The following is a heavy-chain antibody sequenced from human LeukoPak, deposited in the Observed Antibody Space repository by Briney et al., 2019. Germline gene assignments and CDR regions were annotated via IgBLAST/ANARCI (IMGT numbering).Heavy chain of an antibody. CDR2: IYHSGST. CDR3: ARRTSSGGYSYGRGYYFDY. J-gene: IGHJ4*02. Sequence: PSETLSLTCTVSGYSISSGYYWGWIRQPPGKGLEWIGSIYHSGSTYYNPSLKSRVTISVDTSKNQFSLKLSSVTAADTAVYYCARRTSSGGYSYGRGYYFDYWGQGTLVTVSS. V-gene: IGHV4-38-2*02. CDR1: GYSISSGYY. D-gene: IGHD5-18*01.